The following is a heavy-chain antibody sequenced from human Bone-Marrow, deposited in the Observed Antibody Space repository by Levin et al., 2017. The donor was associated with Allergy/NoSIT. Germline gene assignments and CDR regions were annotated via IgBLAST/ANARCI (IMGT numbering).Heavy chain of an antibody. D-gene: IGHD3-10*01. CDR3: ARVFSPGEDITSYRAWDY. Sequence: AASVKVSCVGSGFTFNNFWMSWVRQTPGKGLEWVANIKQDGSEKYYVDSVEGRFTISRDNAKNSLYLQVNSLRAEDTALYFCARVFSPGEDITSYRAWDYWGRGTLVTVSS. CDR2: IKQDGSEK. V-gene: IGHV3-7*02. J-gene: IGHJ4*02. CDR1: GFTFNNFW.